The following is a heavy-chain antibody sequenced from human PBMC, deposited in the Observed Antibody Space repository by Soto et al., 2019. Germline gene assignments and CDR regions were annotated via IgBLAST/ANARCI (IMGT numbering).Heavy chain of an antibody. V-gene: IGHV3-49*04. CDR3: TRNPYSSSWPSDY. CDR1: GFTFGDYA. D-gene: IGHD6-13*01. J-gene: IGHJ4*02. Sequence: GGSLRLSCTASGFTFGDYAMSWVRQAPGKGLEWVGFIRSKAYGGTTEYAASVKGRFTISRDDSKSIAYLQMNSLKTEDTAVYYCTRNPYSSSWPSDYWGQGTLVTVSS. CDR2: IRSKAYGGTT.